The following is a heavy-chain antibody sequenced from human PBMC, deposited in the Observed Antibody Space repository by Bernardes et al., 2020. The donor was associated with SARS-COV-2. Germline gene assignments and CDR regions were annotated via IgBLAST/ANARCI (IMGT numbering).Heavy chain of an antibody. CDR3: AKTGCGSTSCYMSDDAFDI. D-gene: IGHD2-2*02. Sequence: GVLRLSCSASGFTFDDYAMSWVRQAPGKGLEWVSAISGSGGSTYYADSVKGRFTISRDNSKNTLYLQMNSLRAEDTAVYYCAKTGCGSTSCYMSDDAFDIWGQGTMVTVSS. CDR2: ISGSGGST. J-gene: IGHJ3*02. V-gene: IGHV3-23*01. CDR1: GFTFDDYA.